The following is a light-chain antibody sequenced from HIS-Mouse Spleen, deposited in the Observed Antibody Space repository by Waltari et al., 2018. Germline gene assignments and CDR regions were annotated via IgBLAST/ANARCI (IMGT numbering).Light chain of an antibody. J-gene: IGLJ2*01. CDR3: CSYAGSSTSVV. CDR2: RNN. Sequence: QSVLTQPPSASGTPGQRVTISCSGSSSYIGILYVSSYQQLPGTAPKLLIYRNNQRPSGVPDRFSGSKSGTSASLAISGLRSEDEADYYCCSYAGSSTSVVFGGGTKLTVL. CDR1: SSYIGILY. V-gene: IGLV1-47*01.